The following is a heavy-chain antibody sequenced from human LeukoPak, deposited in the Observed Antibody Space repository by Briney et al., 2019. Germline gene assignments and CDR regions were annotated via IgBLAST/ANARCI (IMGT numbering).Heavy chain of an antibody. CDR3: ARDQNWSPDW. V-gene: IGHV3-48*03. CDR2: INSRGNTK. Sequence: GGSLRLSCAASGFTFSTYEMNWVRQAPEKGLEWVSYINSRGNTKHYSDSVRGRFTVSRDNAKNSLYLQMNSLRAEDTAMYYCARDQNWSPDWWGQGTLVTVSS. CDR1: GFTFSTYE. J-gene: IGHJ4*02. D-gene: IGHD1-1*01.